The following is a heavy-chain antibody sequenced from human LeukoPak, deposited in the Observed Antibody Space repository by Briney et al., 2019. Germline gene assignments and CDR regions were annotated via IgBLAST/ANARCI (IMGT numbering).Heavy chain of an antibody. Sequence: SETLSLTCTVSGYSISSGYYWGWIRQPPGKGLEWIGYIYYSGSTYYNPSLKSRVTISVDTSKNQFSLKLSSVTAADTAVYYCARDLPTTAFDIWGPGTMVTVSS. D-gene: IGHD1-7*01. CDR1: GYSISSGYY. CDR3: ARDLPTTAFDI. CDR2: IYYSGST. V-gene: IGHV4-30-4*08. J-gene: IGHJ3*02.